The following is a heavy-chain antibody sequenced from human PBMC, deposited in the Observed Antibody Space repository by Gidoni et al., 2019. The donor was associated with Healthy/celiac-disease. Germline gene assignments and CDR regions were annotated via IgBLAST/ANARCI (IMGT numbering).Heavy chain of an antibody. V-gene: IGHV3-66*01. D-gene: IGHD2-15*01. CDR1: GFTVSGNY. CDR3: ARVKTRYCSGGSCPDY. J-gene: IGHJ4*02. Sequence: EVQLVESGGGLVQTGGSLRLSCAASGFTVSGNYMSWVRQAPGKGLECVSVIYSGGSTYYADSVKGRFTISRDNSKNTLYLQMNSLRAEDTAVYYCARVKTRYCSGGSCPDYWGQGTLVTVSS. CDR2: IYSGGST.